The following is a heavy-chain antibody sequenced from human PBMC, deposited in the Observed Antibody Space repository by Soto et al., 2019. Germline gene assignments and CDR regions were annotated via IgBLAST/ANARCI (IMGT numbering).Heavy chain of an antibody. V-gene: IGHV1-46*01. J-gene: IGHJ4*02. CDR2: INPSGGST. CDR3: ARADHYYDSGHSYPRFDS. Sequence: ASVKVSCKASGYTFTNYYMHWVRQAPGQGLEWMGIINPSGGSTSYAQKFQGRVTMTRDTSTSTFYMELSSLRSEDTAIYYCARADHYYDSGHSYPRFDSWGQGTLVTVSS. CDR1: GYTFTNYY. D-gene: IGHD3-10*01.